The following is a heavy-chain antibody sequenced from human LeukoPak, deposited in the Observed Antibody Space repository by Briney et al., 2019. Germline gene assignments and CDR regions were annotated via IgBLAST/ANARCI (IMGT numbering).Heavy chain of an antibody. CDR1: GGSISSYY. Sequence: PSETLSLTCTVSGGSISSYYWSWIRQPPGKGQEWIGYIYYSGSTNYNPSLKSRVTISVDTSKNQFSLKLSSVTAADTAVYYCARVDYGDYADWFDPWGQGTLVTVSS. J-gene: IGHJ5*02. CDR3: ARVDYGDYADWFDP. CDR2: IYYSGST. D-gene: IGHD4-17*01. V-gene: IGHV4-59*01.